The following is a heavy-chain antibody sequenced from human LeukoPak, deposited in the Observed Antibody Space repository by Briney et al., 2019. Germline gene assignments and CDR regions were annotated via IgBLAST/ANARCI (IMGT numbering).Heavy chain of an antibody. D-gene: IGHD3-22*01. CDR2: ISSGGSDK. V-gene: IGHV3-30*03. CDR3: ARTGHSSGYYSPDL. CDR1: GFTFSNYA. Sequence: GGSLRLSCAASGFTFSNYAMHWVRQAPGKGLEWVAVISSGGSDKYYPDSVKGRFTISRDNAKNTLYLQMNSLRAEDTAVYYCARTGHSSGYYSPDLWGQGTLVTVSS. J-gene: IGHJ5*02.